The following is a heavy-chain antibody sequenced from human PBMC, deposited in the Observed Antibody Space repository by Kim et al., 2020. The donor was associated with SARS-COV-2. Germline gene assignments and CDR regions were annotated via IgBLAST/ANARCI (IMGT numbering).Heavy chain of an antibody. Sequence: SETLSLTCTVSGGSISSGGYYWSWIRQHPGKGLEWIGYIYYSGSTYYNPSLKSRVTISVDTSKNQFSLKLSSVTAADTAVYYCARENPLSGRGYSGYDQNCYYHGMDVWRQGTTVTVPS. J-gene: IGHJ6*02. CDR3: ARENPLSGRGYSGYDQNCYYHGMDV. D-gene: IGHD5-12*01. CDR1: GGSISSGGYY. CDR2: IYYSGST. V-gene: IGHV4-31*03.